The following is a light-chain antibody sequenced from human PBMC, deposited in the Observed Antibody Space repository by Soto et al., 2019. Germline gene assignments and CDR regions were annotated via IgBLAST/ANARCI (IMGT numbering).Light chain of an antibody. CDR1: QSVSSY. V-gene: IGKV3-11*01. J-gene: IGKJ4*01. Sequence: DIVLTQSPATLCLSQGERATLSCRASQSVSSYLAWYQQKPGQAPRLLIYDASNRASGIPARFSGSGSGTDFTLTISSLEPEDFAVYYCQQRSDWPSTFGGGTKVEIK. CDR3: QQRSDWPST. CDR2: DAS.